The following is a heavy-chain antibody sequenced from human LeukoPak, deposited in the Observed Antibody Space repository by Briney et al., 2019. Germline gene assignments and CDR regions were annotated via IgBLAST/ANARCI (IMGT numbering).Heavy chain of an antibody. J-gene: IGHJ5*02. V-gene: IGHV3-66*01. CDR3: AKPYYYGSGSSPPTPFDP. CDR2: IYSGGST. CDR1: EFSVGSNY. Sequence: GGSLRLSCAASEFSVGSNYMTWVRQAPGKGLEWVSLIYSGGSTYYADSVKGRFTISRDNSKNTLYLQMNSLRAEDTAVYYCAKPYYYGSGSSPPTPFDPWGQGTLVTVSS. D-gene: IGHD3-10*01.